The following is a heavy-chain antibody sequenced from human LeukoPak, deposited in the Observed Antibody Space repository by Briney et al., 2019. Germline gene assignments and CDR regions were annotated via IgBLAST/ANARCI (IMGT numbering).Heavy chain of an antibody. Sequence: PGGSLRLSCAASGFTFNNYAMNWVRQAPGKGLEWVSVISGSGGTTYYADSVKGRFTISRDSSKNTLYLQMNTLRAEDTAVYYCAKVSGGGLYYDGMDVWGQGTTVTVS. D-gene: IGHD1-14*01. CDR2: ISGSGGTT. CDR1: GFTFNNYA. V-gene: IGHV3-23*01. CDR3: AKVSGGGLYYDGMDV. J-gene: IGHJ6*02.